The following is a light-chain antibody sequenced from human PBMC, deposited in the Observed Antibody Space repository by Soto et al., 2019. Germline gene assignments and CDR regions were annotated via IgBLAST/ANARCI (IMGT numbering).Light chain of an antibody. Sequence: QSALTQPASVSGSPGQSITISCTGTSSDVGDYNYVSWYQQHPGKVPKLMIYDVSNRPSGVSYRFSGSKSGNTASLTISGLQAEDEADYYCGSYTSSTSTRAFGGGTQLTVL. CDR2: DVS. CDR3: GSYTSSTSTRA. J-gene: IGLJ2*01. CDR1: SSDVGDYNY. V-gene: IGLV2-14*01.